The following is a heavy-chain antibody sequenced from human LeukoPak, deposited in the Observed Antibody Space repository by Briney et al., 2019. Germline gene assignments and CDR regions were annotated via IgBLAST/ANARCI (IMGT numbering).Heavy chain of an antibody. Sequence: GGSLRLSCAASGFTFSSYSMNWVRQAPGKGLEWVSSISSSSSYIYYADSVKGRFTISRDNAKNSLYLQMNSLRAEDTAVYYCARDLGYQLPSPDYWGQGTLVTVSS. CDR1: GFTFSSYS. CDR3: ARDLGYQLPSPDY. CDR2: ISSSSSYI. J-gene: IGHJ4*02. D-gene: IGHD2-2*01. V-gene: IGHV3-21*01.